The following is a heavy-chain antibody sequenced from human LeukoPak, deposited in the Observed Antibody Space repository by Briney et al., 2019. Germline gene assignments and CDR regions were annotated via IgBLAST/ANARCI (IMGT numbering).Heavy chain of an antibody. CDR3: ARETIVVVPGASEDLYAFDI. D-gene: IGHD2-2*01. J-gene: IGHJ3*02. CDR2: ISSSSSYI. CDR1: GFTFSSYS. Sequence: PGGSLRLSCAASGFTFSSYSMNWVRQAPGKGLEWVSSISSSSSYIYYADSVKGRFTISRDSSKNMLNLQMNSLGAEDTAVYYCARETIVVVPGASEDLYAFDIWGHGTMVTVSS. V-gene: IGHV3-21*01.